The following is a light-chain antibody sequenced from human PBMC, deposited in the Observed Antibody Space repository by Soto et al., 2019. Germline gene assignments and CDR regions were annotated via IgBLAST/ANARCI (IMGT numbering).Light chain of an antibody. CDR1: QSVSSSY. Sequence: DIVLTQSPATLSLSPGERATLSFRASQSVSSSYLAWYQQKPGQAPRLLIYGASTRATGIPARFSGSGSGTEFTLTISSLQSEDFAVYYCQQYNNWPLFGQGTRLEIK. CDR3: QQYNNWPL. J-gene: IGKJ5*01. V-gene: IGKV3-15*01. CDR2: GAS.